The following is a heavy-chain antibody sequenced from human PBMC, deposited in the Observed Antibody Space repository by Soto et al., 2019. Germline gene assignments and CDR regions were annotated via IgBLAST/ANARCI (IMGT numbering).Heavy chain of an antibody. CDR3: ARDLDTAMGYGMDG. Sequence: WGSLRLSCRASGFTFSSYWMHWVRPAPGKGLVWVSRINSDGSSTSYADSVKGRFTISRDNAKNTLYLQMNSLRAEDTAVYYCARDLDTAMGYGMDGWGQGTTVTVSS. J-gene: IGHJ6*02. D-gene: IGHD5-18*01. V-gene: IGHV3-74*01. CDR2: INSDGSST. CDR1: GFTFSSYW.